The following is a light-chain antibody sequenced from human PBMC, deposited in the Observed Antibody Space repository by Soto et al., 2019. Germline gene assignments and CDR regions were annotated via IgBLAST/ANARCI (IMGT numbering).Light chain of an antibody. V-gene: IGKV3-15*01. CDR2: GAS. CDR3: QQYNNWPRGT. Sequence: EIVMTQSPATLSVSPGERATLSCRASQSVSSNLAWYQQKPGQAPRLLIYGASTRATGIPARFSGSGSGTEFTLTISSPQSEDFAVYYCQQYNNWPRGTFGQGTKVDIK. CDR1: QSVSSN. J-gene: IGKJ1*01.